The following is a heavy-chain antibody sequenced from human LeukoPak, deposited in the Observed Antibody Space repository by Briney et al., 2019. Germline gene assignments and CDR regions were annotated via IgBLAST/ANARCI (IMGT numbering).Heavy chain of an antibody. CDR3: AKDSRSFSSGTYYNPPFDY. J-gene: IGHJ4*02. D-gene: IGHD3-10*01. Sequence: GGSLRLSCAASGFTFSSYSMNWVRQAPGKGLEWVSSISSSSSYIYYADSLKGRFTISRDNAKKSLYLQMNSLRAEDTAVYYCAKDSRSFSSGTYYNPPFDYWGQGTVVTVSS. CDR1: GFTFSSYS. CDR2: ISSSSSYI. V-gene: IGHV3-21*01.